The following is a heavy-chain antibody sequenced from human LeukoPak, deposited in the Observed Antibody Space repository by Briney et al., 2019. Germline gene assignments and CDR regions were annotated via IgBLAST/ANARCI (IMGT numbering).Heavy chain of an antibody. D-gene: IGHD2-21*02. J-gene: IGHJ6*02. CDR3: ARDCGGDCLYGMDV. Sequence: GGSLRLSCAASGFTVSSNYMSWVRQAPGKGLEWVSVIYSGGSTYYADSVKGRFTISRDNSKNTPYLQMNSLRAEDTAVYYCARDCGGDCLYGMDVWGQGTTVTVSS. CDR1: GFTVSSNY. CDR2: IYSGGST. V-gene: IGHV3-53*01.